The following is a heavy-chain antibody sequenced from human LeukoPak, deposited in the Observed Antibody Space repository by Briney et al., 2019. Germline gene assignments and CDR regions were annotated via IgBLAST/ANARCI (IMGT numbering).Heavy chain of an antibody. D-gene: IGHD6-13*01. CDR3: ARPRVSGTPYYFDY. J-gene: IGHJ4*02. V-gene: IGHV1-18*01. CDR2: ISAYNGNT. CDR1: GYTFTSYG. Sequence: ASVTVSFKASGYTFTSYGISWVRQAPGQGLEWMGWISAYNGNTNYAQKLQGRVTMTTDTSTSTAYMELRSLRSDDTAVYYCARPRVSGTPYYFDYWGQGTLVTVSS.